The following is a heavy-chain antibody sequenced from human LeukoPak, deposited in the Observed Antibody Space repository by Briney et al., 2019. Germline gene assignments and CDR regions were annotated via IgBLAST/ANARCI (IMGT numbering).Heavy chain of an antibody. CDR2: IYYSGST. CDR3: ARDQSSYSSSWLRSYNWFDP. CDR1: GGSISSYY. J-gene: IGHJ5*02. V-gene: IGHV4-59*01. D-gene: IGHD6-13*01. Sequence: ASETLSLTCTVSGGSISSYYWSWIRQPPGKGLEWIGYIYYSGSTNYNPSLKSRVTISVDTSKNQFSLKLSSVTAADTAVYYCARDQSSYSSSWLRSYNWFDPWGQGTLVTVSS.